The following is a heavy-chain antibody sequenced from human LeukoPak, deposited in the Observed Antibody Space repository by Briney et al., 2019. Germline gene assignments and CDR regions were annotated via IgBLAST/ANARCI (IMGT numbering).Heavy chain of an antibody. CDR2: IKQDGSEK. D-gene: IGHD3-22*01. CDR3: ARVEVQVVVPSTEGRDAFDI. CDR1: GFTFSSYW. V-gene: IGHV3-7*01. Sequence: GGSLRLSCAASGFTFSSYWMSWVRQAPGKGLEWVANIKQDGSEKYYVDSVKGRFTISRDNAKNSLYLQMNSLRAEDTAVYYCARVEVQVVVPSTEGRDAFDIWGQGTMVTVSS. J-gene: IGHJ3*02.